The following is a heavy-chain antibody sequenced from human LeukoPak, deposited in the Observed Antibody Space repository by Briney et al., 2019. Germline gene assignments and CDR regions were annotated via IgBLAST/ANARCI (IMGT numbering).Heavy chain of an antibody. D-gene: IGHD3-3*01. V-gene: IGHV5-51*01. CDR1: GYSFTSYW. J-gene: IGHJ5*02. CDR2: IYPGDSDT. CDR3: AIFDFLFGEIDNWFDP. Sequence: GESLKISCKGSGYSFTSYWIGWVRQMPGKGLECMGIIYPGDSDTRYSPSFQGQVTISADRSISTAYLQWSSLKASDTAMYYCAIFDFLFGEIDNWFDPWGQGTLVTVSS.